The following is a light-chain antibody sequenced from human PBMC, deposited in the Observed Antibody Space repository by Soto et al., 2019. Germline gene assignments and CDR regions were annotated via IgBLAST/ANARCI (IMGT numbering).Light chain of an antibody. J-gene: IGKJ1*01. Sequence: EIVLTQSPGTLFLSSGEKATLSCRAIQSVSSSYLAWYQQNRGQAPRLLIYGASSRAPGIPDRFGGSGSGTDFTLTISRLEPEDFAVYYCQQYGSSRWTFGQGTKV. V-gene: IGKV3-20*01. CDR3: QQYGSSRWT. CDR1: QSVSSSY. CDR2: GAS.